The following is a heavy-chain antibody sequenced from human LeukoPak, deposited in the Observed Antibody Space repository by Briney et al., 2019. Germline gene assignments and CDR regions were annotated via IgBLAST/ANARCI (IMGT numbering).Heavy chain of an antibody. V-gene: IGHV3-23*01. CDR3: VRKASYYDSSEDGYFDL. Sequence: GGSLRLSCAASGFTFSSYAMTWVRQAPGKGLEWVSGISSSGGTTYHADSVKGRFTISRDNSKNALYLQMNSLRAEDTAVYYCVRKASYYDSSEDGYFDLWGRGTLVTVSS. CDR1: GFTFSSYA. J-gene: IGHJ2*01. CDR2: ISSSGGTT. D-gene: IGHD3-22*01.